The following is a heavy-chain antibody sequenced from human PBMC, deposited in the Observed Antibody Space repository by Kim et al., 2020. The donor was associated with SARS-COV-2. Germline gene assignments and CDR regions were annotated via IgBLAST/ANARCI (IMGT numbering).Heavy chain of an antibody. V-gene: IGHV5-51*01. D-gene: IGHD3-16*02. CDR2: IYPGDSDT. Sequence: GESLKISCKGSGYSFTSYWIGWVRQMPGKGLEWMGIIYPGDSDTRYSPSFQGQVTISADKSISTAYLQWSSLKASDTAMYYCARFMITFGGVIVPRDDAFDIWGQGTMVTVSS. CDR3: ARFMITFGGVIVPRDDAFDI. CDR1: GYSFTSYW. J-gene: IGHJ3*02.